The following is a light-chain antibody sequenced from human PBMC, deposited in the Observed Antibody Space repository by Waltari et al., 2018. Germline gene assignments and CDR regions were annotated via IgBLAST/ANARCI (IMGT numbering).Light chain of an antibody. J-gene: IGLJ2*01. V-gene: IGLV2-14*03. CDR1: NSDVGGQNY. CDR3: SSYTNRDTHVI. Sequence: QSTLTQPASVSGSPGQSITIPCTGTNSDVGGQNYVSWYQQLPGKAPKLMIYDVNKWPSGVSNRFSGSKSGNTASLTISGLQAEDEADYYCSSYTNRDTHVIFGGGTKLTVL. CDR2: DVN.